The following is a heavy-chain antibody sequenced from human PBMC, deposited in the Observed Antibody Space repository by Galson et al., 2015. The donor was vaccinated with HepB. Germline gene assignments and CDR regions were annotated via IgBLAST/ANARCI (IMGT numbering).Heavy chain of an antibody. V-gene: IGHV3-30*02. J-gene: IGHJ6*02. Sequence: SLRLSCAASGFTFSNYVMHWVRQAPGKGLEWLAFIGFDGTDKDYADSVKGRFTISRDNFKNTLYLQMSSLRGEDTALYYCVKDYYGTYFSYYGMDAWGQGTTVTVSS. CDR2: IGFDGTDK. CDR1: GFTFSNYV. D-gene: IGHD4-17*01. CDR3: VKDYYGTYFSYYGMDA.